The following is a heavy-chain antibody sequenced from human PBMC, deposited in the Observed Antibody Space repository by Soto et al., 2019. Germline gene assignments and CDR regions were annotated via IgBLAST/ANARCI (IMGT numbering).Heavy chain of an antibody. D-gene: IGHD2-2*01. V-gene: IGHV1-69*04. CDR2: IIPILGIA. CDR1: GGTFSSYT. Sequence: SVKVSCKASGGTFSSYTISWVRQAPGQGLEWMGRIIPILGIANYAQKFQGRVTITADKSTSTAYMELSSMRSEDTAVYYCAREGSVVGPAATQRVNWFAPWGQGTLVTVSS. CDR3: AREGSVVGPAATQRVNWFAP. J-gene: IGHJ5*02.